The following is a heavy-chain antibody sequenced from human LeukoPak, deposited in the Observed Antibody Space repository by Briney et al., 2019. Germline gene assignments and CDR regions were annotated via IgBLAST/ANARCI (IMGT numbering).Heavy chain of an antibody. V-gene: IGHV3-48*03. CDR3: AREGYSDAFDI. J-gene: IGHJ3*02. CDR1: GFTFSSYE. D-gene: IGHD5-18*01. CDR2: ISSSGSTI. Sequence: GGSLRLSCAASGFTFSSYEMNWVRQAPGKGLEWVSYISSSGSTIYYADSVKGRFTISRDNAKNSLYLQMNSLRAEDTAVYYCAREGYSDAFDIWGQGTMATVSS.